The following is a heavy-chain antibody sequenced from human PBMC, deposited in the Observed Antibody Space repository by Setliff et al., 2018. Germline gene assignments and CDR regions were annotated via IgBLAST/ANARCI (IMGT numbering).Heavy chain of an antibody. D-gene: IGHD3-9*01. J-gene: IGHJ3*02. V-gene: IGHV1-18*01. CDR2: IGAYNGNT. Sequence: ASVKVSCKASGYTFISYDINWVRQAPGQGLEWMGWIGAYNGNTKYAQKFQGRVTLTTETSANTAYMELRSLRSDDTAVYYCARGEAGYYEAFDIRGQGTMVTVSS. CDR1: GYTFISYD. CDR3: ARGEAGYYEAFDI.